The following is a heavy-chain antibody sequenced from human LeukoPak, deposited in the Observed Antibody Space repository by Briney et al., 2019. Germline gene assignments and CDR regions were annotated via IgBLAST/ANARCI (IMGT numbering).Heavy chain of an antibody. V-gene: IGHV3-21*01. CDR1: GFTFSSYS. CDR2: ISSSSSYI. Sequence: GGSLRLSCAASGFTFSSYSXXWVXXXXXXXXXWVSSISSSSSYIYYADSVKGRFTISRDNAKNSLYLQMNSLRAEDTAVYYCARHVSGNIDYWGQGTLVTVSS. J-gene: IGHJ4*02. D-gene: IGHD3-16*01. CDR3: ARHVSGNIDY.